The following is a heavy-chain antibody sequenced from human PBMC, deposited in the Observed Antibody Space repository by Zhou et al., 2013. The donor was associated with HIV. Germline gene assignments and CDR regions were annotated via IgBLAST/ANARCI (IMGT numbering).Heavy chain of an antibody. Sequence: QVQMVQSGAEVKKPGSSVKVSCKASGGSFNNYDISWVRQGPGQGLEWMGGIIPIFNKANYAQKFQGRVTITTDESTNTAYMELSSLTSEDTAVYYCAISKIAAAEAGGFDPWGQGTLVTVSS. CDR2: IIPIFNKA. J-gene: IGHJ5*02. CDR3: AISKIAAAEAGGFDP. D-gene: IGHD6-13*01. CDR1: GGSFNNYD. V-gene: IGHV1-69*05.